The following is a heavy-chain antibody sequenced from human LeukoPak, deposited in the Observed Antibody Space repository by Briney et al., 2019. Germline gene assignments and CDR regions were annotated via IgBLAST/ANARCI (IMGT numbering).Heavy chain of an antibody. V-gene: IGHV3-48*04. Sequence: PGGSLRLSCAASGFTFSNYNMNWVRQAPGRGREWVSYISSSSSSIYYADSVKGRFTISRDNAKNSLYLQMNSLRAEDTAVYYCAREGYYYDSSSYSYYYYGVDVWGQGTTVTVSS. CDR1: GFTFSNYN. CDR2: ISSSSSSI. CDR3: AREGYYYDSSSYSYYYYGVDV. D-gene: IGHD3-22*01. J-gene: IGHJ6*02.